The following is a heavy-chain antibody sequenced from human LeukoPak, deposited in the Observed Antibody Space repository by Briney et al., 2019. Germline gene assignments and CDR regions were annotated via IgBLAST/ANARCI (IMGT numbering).Heavy chain of an antibody. Sequence: PGGSLRLSCAASGFTFSDYYMSWIRQAPGKGLEWVAVIWYDGSNKYYADSVKGRFTISRDNSKNTLYLQMNSLRAEDTAVYYCAKAAEEYYDYVWGSYRNDYWGQGTLVTVSS. J-gene: IGHJ4*02. V-gene: IGHV3-33*06. CDR2: IWYDGSNK. CDR3: AKAAEEYYDYVWGSYRNDY. CDR1: GFTFSDYY. D-gene: IGHD3-16*02.